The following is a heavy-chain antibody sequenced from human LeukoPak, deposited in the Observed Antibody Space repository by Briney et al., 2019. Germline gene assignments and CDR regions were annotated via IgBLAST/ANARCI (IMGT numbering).Heavy chain of an antibody. J-gene: IGHJ4*02. CDR1: GYTFTNYY. CDR2: INPASAGA. D-gene: IGHD1-26*01. CDR3: ARQLGNYYRAFDF. V-gene: IGHV1-2*02. Sequence: ASVTVSFTLSGYTFTNYYIHWVRQAPGQGPEWVGWINPASAGAAFAPKFQGRVSMTWDSSITTAFMDLTSLRPNDTAIYYCARQLGNYYRAFDFWGQGTLVNVSS.